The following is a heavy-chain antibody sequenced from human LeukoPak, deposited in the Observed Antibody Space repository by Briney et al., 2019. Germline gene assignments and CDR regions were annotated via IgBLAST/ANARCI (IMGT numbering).Heavy chain of an antibody. J-gene: IGHJ4*02. Sequence: GESLKISCKGSGYSFTSYWIGWVRQMPGKGLEWMGIIYPGDSDTRYSPSFQGQVTISADKSISTAYLQWSSLKASDTAMYYCASWGSSGTPRRLYYFDYWGQGTLVTVSS. D-gene: IGHD3-16*01. CDR1: GYSFTSYW. V-gene: IGHV5-51*01. CDR3: ASWGSSGTPRRLYYFDY. CDR2: IYPGDSDT.